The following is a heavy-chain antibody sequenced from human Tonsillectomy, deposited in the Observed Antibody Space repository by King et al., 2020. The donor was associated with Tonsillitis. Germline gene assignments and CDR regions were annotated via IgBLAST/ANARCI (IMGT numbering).Heavy chain of an antibody. CDR2: ISYDGSKK. J-gene: IGHJ3*02. Sequence: VQLVESGGGVVQPGRSLRLSCAASGFTFSPYAMHWVRQAPGKGLEWVALISYDGSKKYYADSVKGRFTIFRDNSKNTLYLQMNSLRAEDTAVYYCARARRLGNAFDIWGQGTMVIVSS. CDR3: ARARRLGNAFDI. D-gene: IGHD7-27*01. V-gene: IGHV3-30*01. CDR1: GFTFSPYA.